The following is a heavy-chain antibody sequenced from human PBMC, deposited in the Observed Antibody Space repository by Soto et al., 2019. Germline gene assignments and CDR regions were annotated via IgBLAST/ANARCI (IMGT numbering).Heavy chain of an antibody. CDR3: AKNQGVELVPLATVDWFDP. CDR1: GFIFENFG. D-gene: IGHD1-26*01. V-gene: IGHV3-23*01. Sequence: PGGSLRLSCAASGFIFENFGMSWVRQAPGKGLEWISSISGSGFKKYYADSVKGRLTISRGNSKSTVYLELNNLSAEDTAVYHCAKNQGVELVPLATVDWFDPWGQGSVVTVSS. J-gene: IGHJ5*02. CDR2: ISGSGFKK.